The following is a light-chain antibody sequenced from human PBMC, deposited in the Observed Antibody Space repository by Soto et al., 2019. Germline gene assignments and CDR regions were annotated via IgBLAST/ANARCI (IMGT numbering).Light chain of an antibody. V-gene: IGLV2-11*01. CDR3: CSYAGSYTFYV. Sequence: QSALTQPRSVSGSPGQSVTISCTGTSSDVGGYNYVSWYQQHPGKAPKLMIYDVSKRPSGVPDRFSGSKSGNTASLTISGLQAEDEADYYCCSYAGSYTFYVFGTGPKVTV. CDR1: SSDVGGYNY. J-gene: IGLJ1*01. CDR2: DVS.